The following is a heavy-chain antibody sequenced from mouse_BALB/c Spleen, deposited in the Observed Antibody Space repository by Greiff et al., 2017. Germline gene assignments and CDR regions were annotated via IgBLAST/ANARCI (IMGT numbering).Heavy chain of an antibody. D-gene: IGHD1-1*01. V-gene: IGHV1-39*01. CDR2: IDPYYGGT. Sequence: QLQQSGPELEKPGASVKISCKASGYSFTGYNMNWVKQSNGKSLEWIGNIDPYYGGTSYNQKFKGKATLTVDKSSSTAYMQLKSLTSEDAAVYDCARDYGSSYGYAMDDWGQGTAVTVSS. CDR3: ARDYGSSYGYAMDD. J-gene: IGHJ4*01. CDR1: GYSFTGYN.